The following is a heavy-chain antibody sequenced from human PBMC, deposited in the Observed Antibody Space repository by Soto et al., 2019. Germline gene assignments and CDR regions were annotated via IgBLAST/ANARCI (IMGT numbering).Heavy chain of an antibody. J-gene: IGHJ4*02. D-gene: IGHD6-19*01. CDR3: ARTDKFSSQSSGWANRLDC. CDR1: GFTFSNYA. Sequence: EMQLLESGGGLVQPGGSLRLFCAASGFTFSNYAMTWVRQAPGEGLEWVSTITPSGGTYYGDTVKGRFTISRDNSRSTLFLQMNSLRAADTATYFCARTDKFSSQSSGWANRLDCWGQGTLVSVSS. V-gene: IGHV3-23*01. CDR2: ITPSGGT.